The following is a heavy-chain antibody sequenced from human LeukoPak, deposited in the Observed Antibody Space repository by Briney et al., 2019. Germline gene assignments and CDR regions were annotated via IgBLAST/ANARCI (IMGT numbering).Heavy chain of an antibody. CDR2: ISGGGGST. J-gene: IGHJ1*01. D-gene: IGHD3-22*01. CDR3: AKDLRYYGTSGYYYSAEYFQH. Sequence: GGSLRLSCAASGFTFDDYAMHWVRQAPGKGLEWVSLISGGGGSTYYADSVKGRFTISRDNSKNSLYLQMNSLRTEDTALYYCAKDLRYYGTSGYYYSAEYFQHWGQGTLVTVSS. V-gene: IGHV3-43*02. CDR1: GFTFDDYA.